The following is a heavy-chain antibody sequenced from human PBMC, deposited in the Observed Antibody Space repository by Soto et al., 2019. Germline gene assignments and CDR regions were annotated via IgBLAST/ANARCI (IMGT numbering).Heavy chain of an antibody. CDR3: ARDPNSGYNWGGDF. D-gene: IGHD5-12*01. CDR2: MNQYGTEE. V-gene: IGHV3-7*05. CDR1: GFIFNSYW. J-gene: IGHJ4*02. Sequence: EAQLVESGGGLVQPGGSLRLSCAASGFIFNSYWMSWVRQAPGKGLEWVANMNQYGTEEYYVDSVKGRFTISRDNAKNSLYLQMNSPRAEDTAVYYCARDPNSGYNWGGDFWGQGTLVTVSS.